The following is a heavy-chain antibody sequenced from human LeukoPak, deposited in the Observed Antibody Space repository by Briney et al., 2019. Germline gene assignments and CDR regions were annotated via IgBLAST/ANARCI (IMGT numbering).Heavy chain of an antibody. D-gene: IGHD6-25*01. CDR1: GGSISSSSYY. CDR2: IYYDGST. V-gene: IGHV4-39*01. CDR3: ARRRYSSGYIDY. Sequence: SETLSLTCTVSGGSISSSSYYWGWIRQPPGKGLEWIGSIYYDGSTYYNPSLKSQVTISVDTSKNQFSLKLSSVTAADTAVYYCARRRYSSGYIDYWGQGTLVTVSS. J-gene: IGHJ4*02.